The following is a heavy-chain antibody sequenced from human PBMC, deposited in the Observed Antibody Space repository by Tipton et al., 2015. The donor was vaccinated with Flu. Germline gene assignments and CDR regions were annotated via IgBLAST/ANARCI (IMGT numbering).Heavy chain of an antibody. D-gene: IGHD5-12*01. Sequence: GSLRLSCAASGFTFSTFWMHWVRQAPGKGLVWVARMNTDAWITTYAESVKGRFTISRDNAKNTLYLQMNSLGAEDTAVYYCVSGYDRPRQKNYWGQGTLVTVSS. J-gene: IGHJ4*02. CDR2: MNTDAWIT. V-gene: IGHV3-74*03. CDR3: VSGYDRPRQKNY. CDR1: GFTFSTFW.